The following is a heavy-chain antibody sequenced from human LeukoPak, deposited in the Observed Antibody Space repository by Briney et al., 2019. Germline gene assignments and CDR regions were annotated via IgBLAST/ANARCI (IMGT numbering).Heavy chain of an antibody. J-gene: IGHJ4*02. CDR2: ISSSSSTI. CDR3: ARGGRGSYWGYFDY. D-gene: IGHD1-26*01. Sequence: GGSLRLSCAASGFTFSSYSMNSVRQAPGKGMEWVSYISSSSSTIYYADSVKGRFTISRDNAKNSLYLQMNSLRAEDTAVYYCARGGRGSYWGYFDYWGQGTLVTVSS. CDR1: GFTFSSYS. V-gene: IGHV3-48*01.